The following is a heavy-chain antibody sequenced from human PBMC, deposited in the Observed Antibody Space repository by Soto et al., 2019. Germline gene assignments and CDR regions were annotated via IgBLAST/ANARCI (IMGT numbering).Heavy chain of an antibody. J-gene: IGHJ4*02. CDR1: AGSLGSSSYY. CDR3: VSISAPGTTHFDF. Sequence: SETMSPACTVDAGSLGSSSYYWGGIRESPGKGLEWIGNIYYSGNTFYNPSIKTRVTITVDTSKNQFYLHLGAVTAADTAIFCWVSISAPGTTHFDFWGQGTLVTVSS. V-gene: IGHV4-39*01. CDR2: IYYSGNT. D-gene: IGHD6-13*01.